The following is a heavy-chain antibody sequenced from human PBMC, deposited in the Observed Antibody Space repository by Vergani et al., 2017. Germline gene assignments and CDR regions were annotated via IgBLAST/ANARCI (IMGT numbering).Heavy chain of an antibody. D-gene: IGHD6-19*01. V-gene: IGHV3-13*01. CDR1: GFTFSSYD. CDR2: IGTAGDT. J-gene: IGHJ3*02. Sequence: EVQLVESGGGLVQPGGSLRLSCAASGFTFSSYDMHWVRQATGKGLEWVSAIGTAGDTYYPGSVKGRFTISRDNSKNTLYLQMNSLRAEDTAVYYCAKDSAVAGLGTDAFDIWGQGTTVTVSS. CDR3: AKDSAVAGLGTDAFDI.